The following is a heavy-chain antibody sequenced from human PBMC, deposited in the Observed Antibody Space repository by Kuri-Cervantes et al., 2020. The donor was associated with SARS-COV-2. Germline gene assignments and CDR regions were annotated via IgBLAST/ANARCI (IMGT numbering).Heavy chain of an antibody. CDR3: ANPITMVRGVIMGLDY. CDR1: GFTFSSYA. CDR2: ISGSGGST. Sequence: GESLKISCAASGFTFSSYAMSWVRQAPGKGLEWVSAISGSGGSTYYADSVKGRFTIFRDNSKNTLYLQMNSLRAEDTAVYYCANPITMVRGVIMGLDYWGQGTLVTVSS. J-gene: IGHJ4*02. D-gene: IGHD3-10*01. V-gene: IGHV3-23*01.